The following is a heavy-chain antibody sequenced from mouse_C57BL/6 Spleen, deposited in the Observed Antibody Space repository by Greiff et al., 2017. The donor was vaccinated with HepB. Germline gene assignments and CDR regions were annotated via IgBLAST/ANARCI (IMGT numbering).Heavy chain of an antibody. D-gene: IGHD1-1*01. CDR3: AKSGAVVAKGYFDV. CDR1: GYTFTDYY. Sequence: EVKLMESGPVLVKPGASVKMSCKASGYTFTDYYMNWVKQSHGKSLEWIGVINPYNGGTSYNQKFKGKATLTVDKSSRTAYMALNSLTSEYSAVYYCAKSGAVVAKGYFDVWGTGTTVTVSS. V-gene: IGHV1-19*01. J-gene: IGHJ1*03. CDR2: INPYNGGT.